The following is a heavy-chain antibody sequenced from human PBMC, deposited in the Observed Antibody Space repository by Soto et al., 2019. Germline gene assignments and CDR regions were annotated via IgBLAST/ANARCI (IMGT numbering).Heavy chain of an antibody. CDR3: ARDYYGGNPFGY. CDR2: ARDTAKNYTA. J-gene: IGHJ4*02. CDR1: GFTFSDHQ. D-gene: IGHD4-17*01. Sequence: GGSLRLSCAASGFTFSDHQLDWVRQAPGKGLEWVGRARDTAKNYTAEYAASVKGRFTISRDDSSNSLYLLMNSLKTEDTAVYYCARDYYGGNPFGYWGQGTLVTVSS. V-gene: IGHV3-72*01.